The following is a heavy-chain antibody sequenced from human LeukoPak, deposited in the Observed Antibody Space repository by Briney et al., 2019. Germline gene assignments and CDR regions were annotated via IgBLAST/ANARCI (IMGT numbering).Heavy chain of an antibody. V-gene: IGHV3-53*01. D-gene: IGHD4-11*01. Sequence: HPGGSLRLSCIASGCTVSSNYMTWVRQAPGKGLQWVSIIYNGGHTYYADSVKGRFSISKDISKNTLSLQMNSLRAEDTAVYSCATGGNFYYSHWGQGTLVTVSS. CDR1: GCTVSSNY. J-gene: IGHJ1*01. CDR3: ATGGNFYYSH. CDR2: IYNGGHT.